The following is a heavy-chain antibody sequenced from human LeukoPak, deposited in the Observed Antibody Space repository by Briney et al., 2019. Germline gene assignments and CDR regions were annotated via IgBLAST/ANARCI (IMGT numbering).Heavy chain of an antibody. D-gene: IGHD6-13*01. J-gene: IGHJ5*02. V-gene: IGHV1-69*05. CDR2: IIPIFGTA. CDR3: ARDGGRETGYSSSWFDP. Sequence: SVKVSCKASGGTFSSYAISWVRQAPGQGLEWVGRIIPIFGTANYAQKFQGRVTITTDESTSTAYMELSSLRSEDTAVYYCARDGGRETGYSSSWFDPWGQGTLVTVSS. CDR1: GGTFSSYA.